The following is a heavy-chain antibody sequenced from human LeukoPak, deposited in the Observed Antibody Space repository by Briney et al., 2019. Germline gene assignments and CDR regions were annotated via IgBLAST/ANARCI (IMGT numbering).Heavy chain of an antibody. CDR2: IYYSGST. CDR3: ARVTARSFDY. V-gene: IGHV4-39*07. CDR1: GGSISSGSYY. J-gene: IGHJ4*02. D-gene: IGHD6-6*01. Sequence: SEILSLTCTVSGGSISSGSYYWGWIRQPPGKGLEWIGSIYYSGSTYYNPSLKSRVTISVDTSKTQFSLKLSSVTAADTAVYYCARVTARSFDYWGQGTRVIVSS.